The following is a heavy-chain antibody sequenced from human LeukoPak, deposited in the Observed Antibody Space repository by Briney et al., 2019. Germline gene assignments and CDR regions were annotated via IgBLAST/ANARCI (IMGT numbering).Heavy chain of an antibody. Sequence: SETLSLTCTVSGGSISSYYWSWIRQPPGKGLEWIGYIYYSGSTNYNPSLKSRVTISVDTSKNQFSLKLSSVTAADTAVYYCVRDHCSGGSCFNWFDPWGQGTLVTVSS. CDR3: VRDHCSGGSCFNWFDP. CDR2: IYYSGST. J-gene: IGHJ5*02. V-gene: IGHV4-59*12. CDR1: GGSISSYY. D-gene: IGHD2-15*01.